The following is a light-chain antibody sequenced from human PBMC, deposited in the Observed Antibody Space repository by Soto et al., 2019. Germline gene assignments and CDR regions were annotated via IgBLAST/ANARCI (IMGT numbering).Light chain of an antibody. V-gene: IGKV3-15*01. Sequence: EIVMTQSPATLSVSPGEGATLSCRASQSVSSNLAWYQQKPGQAPRLLIYGASTRATGIPARFSGSVSGTEFTLTISRLQSEDFAVYYCQQYNNWPTWTFGQGTKVEIK. J-gene: IGKJ1*01. CDR2: GAS. CDR1: QSVSSN. CDR3: QQYNNWPTWT.